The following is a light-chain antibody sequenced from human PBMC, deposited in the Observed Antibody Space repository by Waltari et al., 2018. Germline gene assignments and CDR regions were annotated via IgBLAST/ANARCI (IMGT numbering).Light chain of an antibody. V-gene: IGKV4-1*01. CDR3: QQYYSTPET. J-gene: IGKJ2*01. CDR2: WAS. Sequence: DIVMTQSPDSLAVSLGERATINCKSSQSVLYNSNNKNYLAWYQHKPGQPPELLIYWASTRESGVPDRFSGSGSGTDFTLTITSLQAADVAVYYCQQYYSTPETFGQGTKLEIK. CDR1: QSVLYNSNNKNY.